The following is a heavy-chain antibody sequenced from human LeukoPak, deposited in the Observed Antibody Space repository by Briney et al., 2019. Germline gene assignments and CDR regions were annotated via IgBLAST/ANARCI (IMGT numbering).Heavy chain of an antibody. Sequence: SETLSLTCTVSGDFITAYYWSWIRQPPGKGLEWIGYVYYSGSTEYNPSLRSRVTISLEMSKNQFSLKLKSVTAADTAVYYCARGGYYGSGNDFRFDPWGQGTLVTVSS. CDR2: VYYSGST. CDR1: GDFITAYY. CDR3: ARGGYYGSGNDFRFDP. J-gene: IGHJ5*02. V-gene: IGHV4-59*01. D-gene: IGHD3-10*01.